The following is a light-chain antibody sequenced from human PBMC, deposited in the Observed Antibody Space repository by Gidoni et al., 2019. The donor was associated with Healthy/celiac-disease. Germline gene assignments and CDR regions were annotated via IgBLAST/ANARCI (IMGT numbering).Light chain of an antibody. CDR1: QSIGSS. CDR2: SAS. CDR3: HQSSSFPWT. Sequence: EIVLTRSPDFQSVTPKEKVTITCRASQSIGSSLHWYQQTPDQSPKLLIKSASQSFPGVPSRFSGSGSGTDFTLTINSLEAEDAATYYCHQSSSFPWTFGQGTKVEIK. V-gene: IGKV6-21*01. J-gene: IGKJ1*01.